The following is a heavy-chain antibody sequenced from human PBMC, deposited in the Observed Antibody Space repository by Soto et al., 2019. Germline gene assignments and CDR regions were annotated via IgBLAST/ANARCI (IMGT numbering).Heavy chain of an antibody. V-gene: IGHV6-1*01. D-gene: IGHD6-6*01. CDR3: ERIHSSSSSDMDV. CDR2: TYYRSKWYY. J-gene: IGHJ6*02. Sequence: QTLSLTCAISGDSVSSNSAAWNWIRQSPSRGLEWLGRTYYRSKWYYGYAVSVKSRITIKPDTSKNQFSLQLNSVTPEDTAVYYCERIHSSSSSDMDVWGQGTTVTVSS. CDR1: GDSVSSNSAA.